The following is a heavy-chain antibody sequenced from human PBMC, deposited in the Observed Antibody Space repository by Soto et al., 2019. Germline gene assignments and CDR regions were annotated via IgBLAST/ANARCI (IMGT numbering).Heavy chain of an antibody. CDR1: VGTFNTLS. CDR3: TTRDQGRFDH. V-gene: IGHV1-69*06. Sequence: QVLLVQSGAEGKRPGSSAKVSCKPSVGTFNTLSINWVRQAPGQGLEWVGAIIPLFDSTNYAQKFQDRVTITADKSMDTAYLELNNLRSDDTAVYYCTTRDQGRFDHGGQGTPLTVSS. J-gene: IGHJ4*02. CDR2: IIPLFDST.